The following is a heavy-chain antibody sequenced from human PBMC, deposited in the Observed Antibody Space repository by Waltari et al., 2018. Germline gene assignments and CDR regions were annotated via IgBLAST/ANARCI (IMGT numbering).Heavy chain of an antibody. CDR2: ISWNSGTI. CDR1: GFPFADFA. CDR3: VKDINIGGQWLALRGDS. D-gene: IGHD6-19*01. Sequence: EVQLVESGGGLVQPGRSVRLSCEGSGFPFADFAIHWVRQTPGKGREWVSGISWNSGTIAYADSVKGRFTISRDNAKNSLYLQMNSLRTEDTALYYCVKDINIGGQWLALRGDSWGQGTLVTVSS. V-gene: IGHV3-9*01. J-gene: IGHJ4*02.